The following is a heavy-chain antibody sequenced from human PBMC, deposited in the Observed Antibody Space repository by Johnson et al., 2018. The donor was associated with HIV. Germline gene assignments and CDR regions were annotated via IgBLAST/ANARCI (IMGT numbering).Heavy chain of an antibody. J-gene: IGHJ3*02. CDR1: GSGFTFSSYA. D-gene: IGHD6-6*01. Sequence: VQLVESGGGLVQPGGSLRLSCGASGSGFTFSSYAMSWVRQGPGKGLEWVSGISGSGDGTYYADSVKGRFTISRDNSKNTLYLQMNSLSAEDTAVYYCAKGRSEYSSPIGAFDIWGQGTMVTVSS. V-gene: IGHV3-23*04. CDR3: AKGRSEYSSPIGAFDI. CDR2: ISGSGDGT.